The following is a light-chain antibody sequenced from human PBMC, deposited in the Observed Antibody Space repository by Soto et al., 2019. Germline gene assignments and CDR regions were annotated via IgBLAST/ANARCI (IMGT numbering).Light chain of an antibody. Sequence: ELVLTQSPGTLSLSPGDSAALSCKASQIGSGNYLSWYQQKSGQAPRLLIYATSTRAPGLPDRFSGSGSATVFSLIISRLEPEDSAVYYCQHFGYPQWTFGRGTQVDI. CDR1: QIGSGNY. J-gene: IGKJ1*01. CDR3: QHFGYPQWT. V-gene: IGKV3-20*01. CDR2: ATS.